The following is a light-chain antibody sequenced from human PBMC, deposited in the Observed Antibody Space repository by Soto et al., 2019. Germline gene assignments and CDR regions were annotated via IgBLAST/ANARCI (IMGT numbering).Light chain of an antibody. CDR2: GAS. Sequence: EKATLTCRASQISSTVLAWYQQKPGQAPRLLIYGASSRTTGIPDRFSGSGSGTDFTLTISRLEPEDFAMYYCQQCGGSPTFGQGTKVDIK. CDR3: QQCGGSPT. V-gene: IGKV3-20*01. CDR1: QISSTV. J-gene: IGKJ1*01.